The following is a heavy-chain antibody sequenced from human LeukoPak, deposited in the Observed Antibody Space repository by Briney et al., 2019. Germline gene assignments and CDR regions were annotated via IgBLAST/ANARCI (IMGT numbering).Heavy chain of an antibody. J-gene: IGHJ6*03. Sequence: PSETLSLTCAVYGGSFSGYYWSWIRQPPGKGLEWIGEINRSGSTNYNPSLKSRVTISVDTSKNQFSLKLSSVTAADTAVYYCARGRRAVAGKGWGYYYYYMDVWGKGTTVTVSS. D-gene: IGHD6-19*01. CDR3: ARGRRAVAGKGWGYYYYYMDV. CDR2: INRSGST. CDR1: GGSFSGYY. V-gene: IGHV4-34*01.